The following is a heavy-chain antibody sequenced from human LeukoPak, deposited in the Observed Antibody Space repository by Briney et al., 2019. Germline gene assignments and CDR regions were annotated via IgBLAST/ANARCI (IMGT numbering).Heavy chain of an antibody. Sequence: SETLSLTCTVSGGSISSSSYYWGWIRQPPGRGLEWIGSIYYSGSTYYSPSLKSRVTISVDTSKNQFSLKLSSVTAADTAVYYCASNMVREFGYWGQGTLVTASS. CDR2: IYYSGST. CDR3: ASNMVREFGY. V-gene: IGHV4-39*07. D-gene: IGHD3-10*01. J-gene: IGHJ4*02. CDR1: GGSISSSSYY.